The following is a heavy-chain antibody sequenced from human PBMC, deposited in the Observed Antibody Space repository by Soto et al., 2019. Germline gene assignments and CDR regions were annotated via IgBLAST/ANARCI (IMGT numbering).Heavy chain of an antibody. CDR3: ARGIALPGYSSSWPQGTDY. CDR1: AGSLRSYY. D-gene: IGHD6-13*01. CDR2: IYYSGST. Sequence: SETLSLTCTVSAGSLRSYYWSWIRQPPGNGLEWIGYIYYSGSTNYNPSLKSRVTISVDTSKNQFSLKLSSVTPADTAVYYCARGIALPGYSSSWPQGTDYWGQGTLVTVSS. V-gene: IGHV4-59*01. J-gene: IGHJ4*02.